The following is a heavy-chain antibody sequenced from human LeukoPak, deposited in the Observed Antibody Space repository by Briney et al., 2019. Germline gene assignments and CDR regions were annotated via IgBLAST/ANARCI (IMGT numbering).Heavy chain of an antibody. CDR2: ISYDGSNK. Sequence: GGSLRLSCAASGFTFSSYGMHWVRQAPGKGLEWVAVISYDGSNKYYADSVKGRFTISRDNSKNTLYLQMNSLRAEDTAVYYCAKDAVEWLVGPDYWGQGTLVTASS. CDR3: AKDAVEWLVGPDY. V-gene: IGHV3-30*18. J-gene: IGHJ4*02. CDR1: GFTFSSYG. D-gene: IGHD3-3*01.